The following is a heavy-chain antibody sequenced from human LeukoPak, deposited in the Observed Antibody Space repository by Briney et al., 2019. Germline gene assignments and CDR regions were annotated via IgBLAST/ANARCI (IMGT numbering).Heavy chain of an antibody. CDR3: ARETYSSGWYPLTYYFDY. Sequence: GRSQRLSCAASGFTFSSYAMHWVRQAPGKGLEWVAVISYDGSNKYYADSVKGRFTISRDNSKNTLYLQMNSLRAEDTAVYYCARETYSSGWYPLTYYFDYWGQGTLVTVSS. CDR2: ISYDGSNK. CDR1: GFTFSSYA. J-gene: IGHJ4*02. D-gene: IGHD6-19*01. V-gene: IGHV3-30*04.